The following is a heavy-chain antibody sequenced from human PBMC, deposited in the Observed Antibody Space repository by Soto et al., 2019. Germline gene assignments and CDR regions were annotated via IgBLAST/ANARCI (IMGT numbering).Heavy chain of an antibody. CDR1: GGTFSSYA. CDR3: ARVVDGDYVCDY. CDR2: INPIFGTT. Sequence: GPSVKGSCKASGGTFSSYAISWVRQAPGQGLEWMGVINPIFGTTNYAQKFQGRVTMTRDMSTSTVYMELSSLRSEDTAVYYCARVVDGDYVCDYWGQGTLVTVSS. V-gene: IGHV1-69*05. D-gene: IGHD4-17*01. J-gene: IGHJ4*02.